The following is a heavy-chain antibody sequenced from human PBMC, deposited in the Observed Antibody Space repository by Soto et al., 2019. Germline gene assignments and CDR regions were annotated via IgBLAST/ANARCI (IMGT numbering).Heavy chain of an antibody. J-gene: IGHJ6*03. D-gene: IGHD2-2*01. CDR2: ISYDGSNK. Sequence: GGSLRLSCAASGFTFSSYGMHWVRQAPGKGLEWVAVISYDGSNKYYADSVKGRFTISRDNSKNTLYLQMNSLRAEDTAVYYCSGVPAAISKDYYYYMDVWGKGTTVTVSS. V-gene: IGHV3-30*03. CDR1: GFTFSSYG. CDR3: SGVPAAISKDYYYYMDV.